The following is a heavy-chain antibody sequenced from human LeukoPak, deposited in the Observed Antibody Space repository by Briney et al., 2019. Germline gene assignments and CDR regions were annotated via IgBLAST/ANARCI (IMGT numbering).Heavy chain of an antibody. CDR1: GFTFSSYS. J-gene: IGHJ4*02. Sequence: GGSLRLSCAASGFTFSSYSMNWVRQAPGKGLEWVSSISSSSSYIYYADSVKGRFTISRDNAKNSLYLQMNSLRAEDTAVYYCARTFLRPYGAIDYWGQGTLVTISS. CDR2: ISSSSSYI. V-gene: IGHV3-21*01. CDR3: ARTFLRPYGAIDY. D-gene: IGHD3-3*01.